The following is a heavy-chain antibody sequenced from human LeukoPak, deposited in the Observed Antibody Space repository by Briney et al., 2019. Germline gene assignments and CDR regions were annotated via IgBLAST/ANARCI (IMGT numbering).Heavy chain of an antibody. V-gene: IGHV4-4*07. J-gene: IGHJ5*01. D-gene: IGHD1-1*01. Sequence: PSETLSLTCTLSGGSISSYYWTWIRHSAGKGLEWIGRIFPSGSTYYNTSLKRRVTMALDTSKIQFYLKLSSVTAADTSVYYCAKGAPHEDDVFDSWGQGTLVTVSS. CDR2: IFPSGST. CDR3: AKGAPHEDDVFDS. CDR1: GGSISSYY.